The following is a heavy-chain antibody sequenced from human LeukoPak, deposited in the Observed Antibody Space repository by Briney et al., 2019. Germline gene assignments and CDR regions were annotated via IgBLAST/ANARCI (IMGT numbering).Heavy chain of an antibody. J-gene: IGHJ4*02. Sequence: GESLKITCKGSGYSFTNYWIGWVRQMPGKGLEWMGIISPDGSDTRYSPSFQGQVTISADKSITTAYLQWSSLKASDTAMYYCARLTSSWSFDYWGQGTLVTVSS. CDR3: ARLTSSWSFDY. CDR2: ISPDGSDT. D-gene: IGHD6-13*01. CDR1: GYSFTNYW. V-gene: IGHV5-51*01.